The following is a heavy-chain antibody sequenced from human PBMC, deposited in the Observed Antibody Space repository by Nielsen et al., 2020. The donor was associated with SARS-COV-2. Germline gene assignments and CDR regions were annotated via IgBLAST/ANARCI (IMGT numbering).Heavy chain of an antibody. V-gene: IGHV1-2*02. J-gene: IGHJ3*02. CDR2: INPDSGGT. CDR3: ARELRVGMAINGPSDI. CDR1: GYTFTGYY. Sequence: ASVKVSCKASGYTFTGYYIHWVRQAPGQGLEWMGWINPDSGGTDYAQKFQGRVTMTRDTSISTANMELSRLRSDDTAVYYCARELRVGMAINGPSDIWGQGTMVTASS. D-gene: IGHD5-24*01.